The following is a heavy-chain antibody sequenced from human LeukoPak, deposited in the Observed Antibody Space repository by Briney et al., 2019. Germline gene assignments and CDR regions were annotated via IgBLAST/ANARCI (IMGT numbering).Heavy chain of an antibody. CDR1: GFTFSNAW. CDR2: IRSKADGGTT. D-gene: IGHD6-19*01. CDR3: TTYVAVAGTRHFDS. V-gene: IGHV3-15*01. J-gene: IGHJ4*02. Sequence: GGSPRLSCAASGFTFSNAWMSWVRQAPGKGLEWIGRIRSKADGGTTDYAAPVKDRFTISRDDSKNTLFLQINSLKTEDTAVYYCTTYVAVAGTRHFDSWGQGALVTVSS.